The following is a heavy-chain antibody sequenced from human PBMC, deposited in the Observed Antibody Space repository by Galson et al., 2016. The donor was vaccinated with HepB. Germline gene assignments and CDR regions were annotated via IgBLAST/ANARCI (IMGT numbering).Heavy chain of an antibody. Sequence: SLRLSCAASDFTFSGSTMHWVRQASGKGLEWVGRIRSKANNYATTYAASVKGRFTLSRDDSRNTAYLQLNSLKTEDTAVYYCTKSIPKSTSHYYYGMDVGGKVTTVTVSS. CDR2: IRSKANNYAT. CDR3: TKSIPKSTSHYYYGMDV. J-gene: IGHJ6*04. CDR1: DFTFSGST. D-gene: IGHD2-2*02. V-gene: IGHV3-73*01.